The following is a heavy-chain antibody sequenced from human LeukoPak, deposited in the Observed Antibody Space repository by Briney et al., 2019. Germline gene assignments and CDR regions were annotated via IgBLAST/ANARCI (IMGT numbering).Heavy chain of an antibody. CDR1: GYTLTGYY. Sequence: ASVKVSCKASGYTLTGYYMHWVRQAPGQGLEWMGWMNPNSGGTKYAQKFQGRVTMTRDTSISTAYMELSRLRSDDAAMYYCARDKLGLGELSLYDQWGQGTLVTVFS. J-gene: IGHJ5*02. D-gene: IGHD3-16*02. CDR2: MNPNSGGT. CDR3: ARDKLGLGELSLYDQ. V-gene: IGHV1-2*02.